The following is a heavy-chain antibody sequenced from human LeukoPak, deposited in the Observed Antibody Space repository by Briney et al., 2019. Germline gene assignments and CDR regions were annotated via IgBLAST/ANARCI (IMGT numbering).Heavy chain of an antibody. Sequence: ASVKVSCKVSGYTLTKLSMHWVRQAPGKGLEWMGGFDPEDSETIYAQKFQGRVTMTEDTSTDTAYMQLSSLRSEDTAVYYCATGRTTVTTYYFDYWGQGTLVTVSS. D-gene: IGHD4-17*01. CDR2: FDPEDSET. CDR3: ATGRTTVTTYYFDY. CDR1: GYTLTKLS. V-gene: IGHV1-24*01. J-gene: IGHJ4*02.